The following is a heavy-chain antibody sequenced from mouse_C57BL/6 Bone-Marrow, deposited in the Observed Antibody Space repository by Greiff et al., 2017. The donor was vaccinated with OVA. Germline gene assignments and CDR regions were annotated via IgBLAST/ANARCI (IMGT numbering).Heavy chain of an antibody. CDR1: GYTFTSYW. Sequence: VQLQQPGAELVKPGASVKLSCKASGYTFTSYWMHWVKQRPGQGLEWIGMIHPNSGSTNYNEKFKSKATLTVDKSSSTAYMQLSSLTSEDSAFYYCARDSNLYYYAMDYWGQGTSVTVSS. J-gene: IGHJ4*01. V-gene: IGHV1-64*01. CDR2: IHPNSGST. D-gene: IGHD2-5*01. CDR3: ARDSNLYYYAMDY.